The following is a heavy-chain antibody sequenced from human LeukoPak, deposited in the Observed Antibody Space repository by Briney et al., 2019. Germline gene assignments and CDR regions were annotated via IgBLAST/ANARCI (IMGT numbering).Heavy chain of an antibody. CDR3: ARVQSQQLPDY. J-gene: IGHJ4*02. Sequence: GGSLRLSCAASGFTFSSYKMNWVRQAPGKGLEWVSSISSSSSYIYYADSVKGRFTISRDNAKNSLYLQMNSLRVEDTAVYYCARVQSQQLPDYWGQGTLVTVSP. D-gene: IGHD6-13*01. CDR2: ISSSSSYI. CDR1: GFTFSSYK. V-gene: IGHV3-21*01.